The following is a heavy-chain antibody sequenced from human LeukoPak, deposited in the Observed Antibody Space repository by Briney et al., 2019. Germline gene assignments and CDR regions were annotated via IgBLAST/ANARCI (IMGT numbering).Heavy chain of an antibody. CDR2: ISSGGSTI. D-gene: IGHD5-18*01. CDR1: GFTFSSYE. J-gene: IGHJ6*04. CDR3: ARVGYSYGYYYYYGTDV. Sequence: QPGGSLRLSCAASGFTFSSYEMNWVRQAPGKGLEWVSYISSGGSTIYYADSVKGRFTISRDNSKNSLYLQMNSLRAEDTAVYYCARVGYSYGYYYYYGTDVWGKGTTVTVSS. V-gene: IGHV3-48*03.